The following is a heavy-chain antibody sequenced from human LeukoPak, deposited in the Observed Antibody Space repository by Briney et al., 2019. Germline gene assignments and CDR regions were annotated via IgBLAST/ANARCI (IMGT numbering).Heavy chain of an antibody. Sequence: SVKVSCKASGGTFSSHAINWVRQAPGQGLEWMGGIIPILGTPKYAQKFHGRVTITADESTSTVYMAVSSLRSEDTAVYYCSRDDTPHYYAAGQLDWGQGTRVTVSS. V-gene: IGHV1-69*13. J-gene: IGHJ4*02. CDR3: SRDDTPHYYAAGQLD. CDR1: GGTFSSHA. CDR2: IIPILGTP. D-gene: IGHD3-10*01.